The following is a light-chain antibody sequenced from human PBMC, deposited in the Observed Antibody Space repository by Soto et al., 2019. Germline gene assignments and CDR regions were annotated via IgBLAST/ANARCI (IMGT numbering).Light chain of an antibody. Sequence: EIQMTQSPSTLSASVGHRVTITCRANQTIFSWMAWYQQKPGTPPKLLIYAASSLQNGVPARFSGSGSGTDFTLTISSLDTEDFASYYWQHSYSAPRTF. V-gene: IGKV1-39*01. J-gene: IGKJ1*01. CDR3: QHSYSAPRT. CDR2: AAS. CDR1: QTIFSW.